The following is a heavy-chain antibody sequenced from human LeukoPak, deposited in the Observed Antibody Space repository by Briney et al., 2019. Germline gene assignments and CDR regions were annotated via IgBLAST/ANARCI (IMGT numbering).Heavy chain of an antibody. CDR1: GFTFDDYA. CDR3: ARVVVPLVATPDAFDI. V-gene: IGHV3-9*01. D-gene: IGHD4-23*01. J-gene: IGHJ3*02. Sequence: GRSLRLSCAASGFTFDDYAMHWVRQAPGKGLEWVSGISWNSGSIGYADSVKGRFTISRDNAKNSLYLQMNSLRAEDTAVYYCARVVVPLVATPDAFDIWGQGTMVTVSS. CDR2: ISWNSGSI.